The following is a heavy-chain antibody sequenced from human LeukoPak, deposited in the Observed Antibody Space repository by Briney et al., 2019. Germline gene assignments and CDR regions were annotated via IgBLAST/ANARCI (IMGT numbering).Heavy chain of an antibody. V-gene: IGHV1-2*02. D-gene: IGHD3-22*01. Sequence: GASVKVSCKASGYTFTGYYMHWVRQAPGQGLEWMGWINPNSGGTNYAQKLQGRVTMTRDTSISTAYMELSRLRSDDTAVYYCAVQDSSGYPWDYWGQGTLVTVSS. CDR3: AVQDSSGYPWDY. CDR1: GYTFTGYY. J-gene: IGHJ4*02. CDR2: INPNSGGT.